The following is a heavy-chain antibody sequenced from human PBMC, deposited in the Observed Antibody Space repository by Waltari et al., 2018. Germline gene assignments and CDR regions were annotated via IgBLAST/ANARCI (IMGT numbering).Heavy chain of an antibody. CDR3: ARDRHFIAAAGSRGYYYMDV. CDR2: IYSGGST. D-gene: IGHD6-13*01. V-gene: IGHV3-53*02. J-gene: IGHJ6*03. CDR1: GFTVSSNY. Sequence: EVQLVETGGGLIQPGGSLRLSCAASGFTVSSNYMSWVRQAPGKGLEWVSVIYSGGSTYYADSVKGRFTISRDNSKNTLYLQMNSLRAEDTAVYYCARDRHFIAAAGSRGYYYMDVWGKGTTVTVSS.